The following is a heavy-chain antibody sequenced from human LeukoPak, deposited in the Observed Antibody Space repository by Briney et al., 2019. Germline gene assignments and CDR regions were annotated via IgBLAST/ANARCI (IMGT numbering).Heavy chain of an antibody. D-gene: IGHD3-16*01. Sequence: PSETLSLTCAVSGGSIISGNWWSWVRQPPGKGLEWIGEIYHSGRTNYNPSLKSRVTISVDTSKNQFSLKLSSVTAADTAVYYCARETSQKGAHYMDVWGKGTTVTISS. J-gene: IGHJ6*03. CDR1: GGSIISGNW. CDR2: IYHSGRT. V-gene: IGHV4-4*02. CDR3: ARETSQKGAHYMDV.